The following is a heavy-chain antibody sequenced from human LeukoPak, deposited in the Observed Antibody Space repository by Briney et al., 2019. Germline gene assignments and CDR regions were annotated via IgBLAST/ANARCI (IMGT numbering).Heavy chain of an antibody. CDR1: GFTFSSYA. D-gene: IGHD3-16*02. V-gene: IGHV3-30-3*01. CDR3: AREPYDYVWGSYRYFDY. CDR2: ISYDGSNK. Sequence: PGGSLRLSCAASGFTFSSYAMRWVRQAPGKGLEWVAVISYDGSNKYYADSVKGRFTISRDNSKNTLYLQMNSLRAEDTAVYYCAREPYDYVWGSYRYFDYWGQGTLVTVSS. J-gene: IGHJ4*02.